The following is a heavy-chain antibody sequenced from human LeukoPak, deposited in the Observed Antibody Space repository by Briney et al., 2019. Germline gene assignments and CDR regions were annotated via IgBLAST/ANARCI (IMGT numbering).Heavy chain of an antibody. J-gene: IGHJ4*02. V-gene: IGHV3-74*01. CDR3: ARDSVATRAFDY. D-gene: IGHD5-24*01. Sequence: GGSLRLSCEASGFTFSSYWMHWVRQAPGKGLVWVSRINSDGSSTSYADSVKGRFTISRDNAKNTLYLQINSLRAEDTAVYYCARDSVATRAFDYWGQGTLVTVSS. CDR2: INSDGSST. CDR1: GFTFSSYW.